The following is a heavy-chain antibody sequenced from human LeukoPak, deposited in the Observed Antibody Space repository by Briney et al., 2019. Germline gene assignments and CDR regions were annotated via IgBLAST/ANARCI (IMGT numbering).Heavy chain of an antibody. J-gene: IGHJ4*02. CDR2: IYYSGST. D-gene: IGHD3-16*02. V-gene: IGHV4-39*01. CDR1: GGSISSSSHY. CDR3: ARHDYVWGSYRPFDY. Sequence: PSETLSLTCTVSGGSISSSSHYWGWIRQPPGKGLEWIGSIYYSGSTYYNPSLKSRVTISVDTSKNQFSLKLSSVTAADTAVYYCARHDYVWGSYRPFDYWGQGTLVTVSS.